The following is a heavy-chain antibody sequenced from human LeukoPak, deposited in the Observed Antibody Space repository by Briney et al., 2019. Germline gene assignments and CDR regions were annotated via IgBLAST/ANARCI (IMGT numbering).Heavy chain of an antibody. CDR2: IKQDGSEK. D-gene: IGHD5-12*01. V-gene: IGHV3-7*04. J-gene: IGHJ4*02. Sequence: PGGSLRLSCAASGFTFSSYWMSWVRQAPGKGLEWVANIKQDGSEKYYVDSVKGRFTISRDNAKNSLYLQMNSLRAEDTAVYYCARGAYSGYGDYFDYWGQGTLVTVSS. CDR1: GFTFSSYW. CDR3: ARGAYSGYGDYFDY.